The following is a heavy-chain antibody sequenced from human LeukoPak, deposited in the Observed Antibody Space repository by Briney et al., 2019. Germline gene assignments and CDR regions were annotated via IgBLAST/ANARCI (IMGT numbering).Heavy chain of an antibody. J-gene: IGHJ6*03. CDR3: ASGTVTAYYYYYYMDV. Sequence: GGSLRLSCAASGFTFSSYAMHWVRQAPGKGLEWVAVISYDGRNKYYTDSVKGRFPISRDNSKNTLYLQMNSLRAEDTAVYYCASGTVTAYYYYYYMDVWGKGTTVTISS. CDR1: GFTFSSYA. V-gene: IGHV3-30*04. D-gene: IGHD4-17*01. CDR2: ISYDGRNK.